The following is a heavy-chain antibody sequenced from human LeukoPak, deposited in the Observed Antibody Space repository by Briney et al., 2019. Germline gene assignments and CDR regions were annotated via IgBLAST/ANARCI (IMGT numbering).Heavy chain of an antibody. CDR3: ASNRDNSSSWYNWFAP. CDR2: IKQDGSVQ. CDR1: GFTFSNYW. D-gene: IGHD6-13*01. Sequence: PGGSLRLSCAASGFTFSNYWMSWVRQAPGKGLEWVANIKQDGSVQYYVDSVRGRFTISRDNDKNSLYLQMNSLRAEDTAVYYWASNRDNSSSWYNWFAPWGQEPLVPVSS. V-gene: IGHV3-7*01. J-gene: IGHJ5*02.